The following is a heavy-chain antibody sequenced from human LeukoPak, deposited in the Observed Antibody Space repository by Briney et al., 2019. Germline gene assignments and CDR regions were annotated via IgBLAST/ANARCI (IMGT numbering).Heavy chain of an antibody. Sequence: SETLSLTCTVSGGSISSGDYYWSWIRQPPGKGLEWIGYIYYSGSTYYNPSLKSRVTISVDTSKNQFSLKLSSVTAADTAVYYCARHQRNCSGGSCYTYLFDYWGQGTLVTVSS. V-gene: IGHV4-30-4*01. J-gene: IGHJ4*02. CDR2: IYYSGST. CDR3: ARHQRNCSGGSCYTYLFDY. CDR1: GGSISSGDYY. D-gene: IGHD2-15*01.